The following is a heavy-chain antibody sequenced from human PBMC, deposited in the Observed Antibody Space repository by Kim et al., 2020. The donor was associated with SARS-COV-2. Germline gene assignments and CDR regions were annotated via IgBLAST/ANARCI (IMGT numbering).Heavy chain of an antibody. D-gene: IGHD3-3*01. CDR3: ARGEGITIFGVVIIGAFDI. CDR2: IYYSGST. Sequence: SETLSLTCTVSGGSISSGDYYWSWIRQPPGKGLEWIGYIYYSGSTYYNPSLKSRVTISVDTSKNQFSLKLSSVTAADTAVHYCARGEGITIFGVVIIGAFDIWGQGTMVTVSS. J-gene: IGHJ3*02. CDR1: GGSISSGDYY. V-gene: IGHV4-30-4*01.